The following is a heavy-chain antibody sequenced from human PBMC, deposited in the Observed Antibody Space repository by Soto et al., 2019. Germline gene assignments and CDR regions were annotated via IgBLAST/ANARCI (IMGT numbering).Heavy chain of an antibody. CDR1: GYTFTGYY. Sequence: ASVKVSCKASGYTFTGYYMHWVRQAPGQGLEWMGWINPNSGGTNYAQKFQGWVTMTRDTSISTAYMELSRLRSDDTAVYYCARAGPLDYYYYYGMDVWGQGTTVTVSS. CDR2: INPNSGGT. V-gene: IGHV1-2*04. J-gene: IGHJ6*02. CDR3: ARAGPLDYYYYYGMDV. D-gene: IGHD7-27*01.